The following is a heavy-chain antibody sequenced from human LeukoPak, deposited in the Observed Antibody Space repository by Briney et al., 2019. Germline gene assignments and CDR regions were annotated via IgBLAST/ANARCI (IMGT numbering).Heavy chain of an antibody. CDR2: IYYSGST. D-gene: IGHD3-22*01. CDR1: GGSISSYY. V-gene: IGHV4-59*01. Sequence: SETLSLTCTVSGGSISSYYWNWIRQPPGRGLEWIGYIYYSGSTNYNPSLKSRVTISLDTSKNQFSLKLSSVTAADTVVYYCARGDSSGSNPWGQGTLVTVSS. J-gene: IGHJ5*02. CDR3: ARGDSSGSNP.